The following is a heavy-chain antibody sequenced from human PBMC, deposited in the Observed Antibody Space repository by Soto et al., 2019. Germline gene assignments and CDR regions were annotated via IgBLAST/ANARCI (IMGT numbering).Heavy chain of an antibody. CDR3: ARKHSSSWYYFDY. J-gene: IGHJ4*02. CDR2: IWYDGSNK. V-gene: IGHV3-33*01. CDR1: GFTFSSYG. Sequence: GGSLRLSCAASGFTFSSYGMHWVRQAPGKGLEWVAVIWYDGSNKYYADSVKGRFTISRDNSKNTLYLQMNSLRAEDTAVYYCARKHSSSWYYFDYWGQGTLVTVSS. D-gene: IGHD6-13*01.